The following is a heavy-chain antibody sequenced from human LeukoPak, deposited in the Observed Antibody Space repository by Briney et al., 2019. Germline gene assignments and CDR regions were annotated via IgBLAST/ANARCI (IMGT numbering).Heavy chain of an antibody. CDR2: ISYDGSNK. CDR1: GFTFSSYG. CDR3: AKDFVVVPGNVNYFDY. Sequence: GGSLRLSCAASGFTFSSYGMHWVRQAPGKGLEWVAVISYDGSNKYYADSVKGRFTISRDNSKNTLYVQMKSLRAEDTAVYYCAKDFVVVPGNVNYFDYWGQGTLVTVSS. J-gene: IGHJ4*02. V-gene: IGHV3-30*18. D-gene: IGHD2-21*02.